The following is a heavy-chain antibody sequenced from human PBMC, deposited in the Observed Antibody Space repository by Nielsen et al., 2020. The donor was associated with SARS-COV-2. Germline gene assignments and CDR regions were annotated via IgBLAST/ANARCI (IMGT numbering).Heavy chain of an antibody. V-gene: IGHV4-61*08. J-gene: IGHJ6*03. CDR2: VQYSGST. D-gene: IGHD2-2*01. CDR1: GGSFSSGAHF. CDR3: ARGYCSSTSCYYYYYYMDV. Sequence: SETLSLTCTVSGGSFSSGAHFWSWVRQHPGKGLEWIGYVQYSGSTNYNPSLKSRVTISVDTSKNQFSLKLSSVTAADTAVYYCARGYCSSTSCYYYYYYMDVWGKGTTVTVSS.